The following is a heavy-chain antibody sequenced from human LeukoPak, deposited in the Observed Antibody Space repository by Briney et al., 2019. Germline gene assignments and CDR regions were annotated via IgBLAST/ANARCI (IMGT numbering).Heavy chain of an antibody. CDR3: VTDTSMGEFFDY. CDR2: ISSSNNTI. D-gene: IGHD5-18*01. V-gene: IGHV3-48*02. Sequence: GGPLRLSCAASGFTYSSYSMNGVREAPGKGLEGVSYISSSNNTISYADSVQGRFTISRDNAKISLYLQMNSLRDEDTALYYCVTDTSMGEFFDYWGQGTLVSVSS. CDR1: GFTYSSYS. J-gene: IGHJ4*02.